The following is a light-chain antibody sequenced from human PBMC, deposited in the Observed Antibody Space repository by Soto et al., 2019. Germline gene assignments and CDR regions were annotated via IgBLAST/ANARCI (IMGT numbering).Light chain of an antibody. CDR1: SSDLGGYNY. V-gene: IGLV2-11*01. J-gene: IGLJ1*01. CDR3: CSYAGSYKV. CDR2: DVS. Sequence: QSALTQPRSVSGSPGQSVSISCTGTSSDLGGYNYVSWYQQHPGKAPKLMIYDVSKRPSGVPDSFSGSKSGNTASLTISGLQAEDEADYYCCSYAGSYKVFGTGTKV.